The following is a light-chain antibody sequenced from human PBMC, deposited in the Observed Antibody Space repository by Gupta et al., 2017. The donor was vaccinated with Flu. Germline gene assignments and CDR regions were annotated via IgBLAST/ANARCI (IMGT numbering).Light chain of an antibody. V-gene: IGLV7-43*01. CDR1: TGAVTSGYY. CDR2: STN. J-gene: IGLJ3*02. CDR3: LLYYGGHLEV. Sequence: QPVVTQEPSLTVSPGGTVTLTCASSTGAVTSGYYPNWFQQKPGQAPRALIYSTNNEHSWTPARFSGSLLGGKAALTLSGVQPEDEAEYYCLLYYGGHLEVFGGGTKLTVL.